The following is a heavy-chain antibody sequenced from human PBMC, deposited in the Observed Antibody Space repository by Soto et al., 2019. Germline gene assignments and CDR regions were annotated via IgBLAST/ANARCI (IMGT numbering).Heavy chain of an antibody. CDR3: ARRITMVRGVIPRRPLYYFDY. CDR2: ISGSGGST. V-gene: IGHV3-23*01. D-gene: IGHD3-10*01. J-gene: IGHJ4*02. Sequence: GGSLRLSCAASGFTFSSYAMSWVRQAPGKGLEWVSAISGSGGSTYYADSVKGRFTISRDNSKNTLYLQMNSLRAEDTAVYYCARRITMVRGVIPRRPLYYFDYWGQGTLVTVSS. CDR1: GFTFSSYA.